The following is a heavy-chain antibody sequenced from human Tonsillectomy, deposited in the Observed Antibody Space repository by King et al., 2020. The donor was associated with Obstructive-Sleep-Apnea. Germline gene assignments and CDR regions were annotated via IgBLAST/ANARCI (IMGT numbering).Heavy chain of an antibody. Sequence: VQLVESGGGVVQPGRSLRLSCAASGFTFSSYGMNWVRQAPGKGLEWVAGIWYDGSNKYYVDSVKGRFTISRDNSKNTLYLQMNSLGAEDTAVYYCAKGVDTAMGLLDYWGQGTLVTVSS. V-gene: IGHV3-33*06. CDR2: IWYDGSNK. CDR1: GFTFSSYG. D-gene: IGHD5-18*01. J-gene: IGHJ4*02. CDR3: AKGVDTAMGLLDY.